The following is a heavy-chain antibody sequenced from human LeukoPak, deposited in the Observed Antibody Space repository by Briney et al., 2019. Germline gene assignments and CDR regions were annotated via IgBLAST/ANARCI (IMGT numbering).Heavy chain of an antibody. Sequence: GGSLRLSCAASGFTFSSYSMNWVRQAPGKGLEWVSSISSSSSYIYYADSVKGRFTISRDNAKNSLYLQMNSLRAEDTAVYYCAGCYGGNPDDAFDIWGQGTMVTVSS. D-gene: IGHD4-23*01. CDR2: ISSSSSYI. V-gene: IGHV3-21*01. CDR3: AGCYGGNPDDAFDI. CDR1: GFTFSSYS. J-gene: IGHJ3*02.